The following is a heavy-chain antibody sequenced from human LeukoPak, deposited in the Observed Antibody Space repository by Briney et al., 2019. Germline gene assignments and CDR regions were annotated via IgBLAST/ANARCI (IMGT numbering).Heavy chain of an antibody. V-gene: IGHV1-2*02. CDR3: ARGRKWEPYGMDV. Sequence: GASVTVSCTASGYTFTGYYMHWVRQAPGQGLEWMGWINPNSGGTNYAQKFQGRVTMTRDTSISTAYMELSRLRSDDTAVYYCARGRKWEPYGMDVWGQGTTVTVSS. J-gene: IGHJ6*02. CDR1: GYTFTGYY. CDR2: INPNSGGT. D-gene: IGHD1-26*01.